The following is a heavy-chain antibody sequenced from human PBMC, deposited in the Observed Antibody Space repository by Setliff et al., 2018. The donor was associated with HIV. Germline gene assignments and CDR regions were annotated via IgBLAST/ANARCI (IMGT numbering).Heavy chain of an antibody. J-gene: IGHJ4*02. CDR3: ARDLPGSYNGYLNY. D-gene: IGHD1-1*01. V-gene: IGHV3-7*01. CDR1: RFPFSSYC. Sequence: GGSLRLSCAASRFPFSSYCMSWVRQAPGKGLEFVAYINQDGSEKYFLDSVKGRFTISRDNAKNSLELQMNGLRVDDTAVYYCARDLPGSYNGYLNYWGQGTLVTVSS. CDR2: INQDGSEK.